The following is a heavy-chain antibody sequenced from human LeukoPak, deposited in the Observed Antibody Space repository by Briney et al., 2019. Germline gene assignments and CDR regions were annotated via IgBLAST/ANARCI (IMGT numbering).Heavy chain of an antibody. J-gene: IGHJ6*03. CDR3: ARTGMGLNHYYYYMDV. CDR1: GYTFTSYG. Sequence: ASVKVSCKASGYTFTSYGISWVRQAPGQGLEWMGWISAYNGNTNYAQKLQGRVTMTTDTSTSTAYMELRSLRSDDTAVYYCARTGMGLNHYYYYMDVWGKGTTVTVSS. V-gene: IGHV1-18*01. CDR2: ISAYNGNT. D-gene: IGHD2-8*01.